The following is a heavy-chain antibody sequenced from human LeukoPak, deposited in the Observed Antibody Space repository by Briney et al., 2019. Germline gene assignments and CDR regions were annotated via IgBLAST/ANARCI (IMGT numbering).Heavy chain of an antibody. CDR1: GFTFSSYS. J-gene: IGHJ6*02. CDR2: VSASGLST. V-gene: IGHV3-23*01. D-gene: IGHD1-26*01. CDR3: ARRKVGPTNYYYGVDV. Sequence: PGGSLRLSCAASGFTFSSYSMSWVRQSPGKGLEWVSSVSASGLSTYYADSVKGRFTIPRDNSKNTLYLQMNSLTADDTALYYCARRKVGPTNYYYGVDVWGQGTTVTVSS.